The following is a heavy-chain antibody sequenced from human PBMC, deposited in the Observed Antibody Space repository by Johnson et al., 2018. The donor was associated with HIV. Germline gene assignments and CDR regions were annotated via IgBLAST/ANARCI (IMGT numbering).Heavy chain of an antibody. CDR2: IRQDGSAK. CDR3: AREWLYDALDI. J-gene: IGHJ3*02. V-gene: IGHV3-7*01. CDR1: ESTFSSYW. Sequence: VQLVESGGGVVQPGRSLRLSCEASESTFSSYWMNWLRQAPGKGLEWVANIRQDGSAKYYVGSVKGRFTVSRDNARKSLYLQMNSLRAEDTAVYYCAREWLYDALDIWGHGTMVTVSS. D-gene: IGHD3-22*01.